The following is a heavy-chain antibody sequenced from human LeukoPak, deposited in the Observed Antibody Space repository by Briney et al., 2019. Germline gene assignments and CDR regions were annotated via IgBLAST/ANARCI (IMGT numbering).Heavy chain of an antibody. V-gene: IGHV3-30-3*01. CDR3: ARDLTRGIDY. CDR1: GLTFSSSW. Sequence: PGGSLRLSCAVSGLTFSSSWMNWVRQAPGKGLEWVAVISYDGSNKYYADSVKGRFTISRDNSKNTLYLQMNSLRAEDTAVYYCARDLTRGIDYWGQGTLVTVSS. J-gene: IGHJ4*02. CDR2: ISYDGSNK.